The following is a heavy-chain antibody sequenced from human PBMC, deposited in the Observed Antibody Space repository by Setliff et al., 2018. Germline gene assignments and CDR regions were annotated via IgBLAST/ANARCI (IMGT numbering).Heavy chain of an antibody. CDR3: ATDKLTTSCIDQ. J-gene: IGHJ4*02. Sequence: VASVKVSCKTSGGTFNSYGIDWVRQAPGQGLEWMGRSIPISGTTKYAQKFQDRVTITADKSTSTAYMELSSLTSDDTAVYYCATDKLTTSCIDQWGPGTQVTVSS. V-gene: IGHV1-69*06. CDR2: SIPISGTT. CDR1: GGTFNSYG.